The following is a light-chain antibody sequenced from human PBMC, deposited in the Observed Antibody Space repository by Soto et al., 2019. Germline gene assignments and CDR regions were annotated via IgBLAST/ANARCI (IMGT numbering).Light chain of an antibody. J-gene: IGKJ1*01. CDR3: QQYGSSPWT. CDR1: QSVSSTY. V-gene: IGKV3-20*01. CDR2: GAS. Sequence: IVLTQSPGTLSLSPGERATLSCRASQSVSSTYLAWYQQKPGQAPRLLIYGASSRATGIPDRFSGSESGTDFTLTLSRLEPEDFAVYYCQQYGSSPWTFGQGTKVEIK.